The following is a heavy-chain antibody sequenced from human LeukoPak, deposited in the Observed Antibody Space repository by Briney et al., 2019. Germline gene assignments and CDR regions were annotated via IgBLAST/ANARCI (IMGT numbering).Heavy chain of an antibody. CDR3: ARDTLLYADSPDAFDM. V-gene: IGHV3-7*01. CDR2: IKEDGSEK. J-gene: IGHJ3*02. Sequence: GGSLRLSCAASGFTFNNYLMTWVRQAPGKGLEWVANIKEDGSEKYYVDSVKGRFTISRDNAKNSLYLQMNSLRAEDTAVYYCARDTLLYADSPDAFDMWGQGTMVTVSS. CDR1: GFTFNNYL. D-gene: IGHD4-17*01.